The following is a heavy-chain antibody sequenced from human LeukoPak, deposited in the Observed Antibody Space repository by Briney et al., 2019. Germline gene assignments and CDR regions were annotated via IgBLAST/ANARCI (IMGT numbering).Heavy chain of an antibody. CDR1: GYIFTSYW. CDR3: ARQYYYDSSGYYSAFDI. D-gene: IGHD3-22*01. V-gene: IGHV5-51*01. J-gene: IGHJ3*02. CDR2: IYPGDSDT. Sequence: GESLKISCKGSGYIFTSYWIGWVRQMPGKGLEWMGIIYPGDSDTRYSPSFQGQVTISADKSISTAYLQWSSLKASDTAMYYCARQYYYDSSGYYSAFDIWGQGTMVTVSS.